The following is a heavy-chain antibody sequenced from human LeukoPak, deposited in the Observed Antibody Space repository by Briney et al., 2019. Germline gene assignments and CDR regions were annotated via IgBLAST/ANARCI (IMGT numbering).Heavy chain of an antibody. J-gene: IGHJ4*02. CDR2: ISPYNGNT. CDR1: GYSFTSYG. V-gene: IGHV1-18*01. CDR3: ARVGPSSQPYYFDY. Sequence: ASVKVSCKASGYSFTSYGIRWVRQAPGQGLEWMGWISPYNGNTDYVQKFQGRVTMTTDTSTSTVYMELRSLRSDDTAVYYCARVGPSSQPYYFDYWGQGTLVTVSS.